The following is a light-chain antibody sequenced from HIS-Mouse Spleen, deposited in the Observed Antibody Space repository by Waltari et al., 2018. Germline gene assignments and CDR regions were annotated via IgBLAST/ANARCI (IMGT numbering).Light chain of an antibody. J-gene: IGKJ1*01. CDR3: QQSYSTPQT. CDR1: QSISSY. CDR2: AAS. Sequence: DLQMTQSPSSLSASVGDRVTITCRASQSISSYLNWYQQKPGKAPKLRIYAASSLQSGVPSRFSGSGSGTDFTLTISSLQPEDFATYYCQQSYSTPQTCGQGTKVEIK. V-gene: IGKV1-39*01.